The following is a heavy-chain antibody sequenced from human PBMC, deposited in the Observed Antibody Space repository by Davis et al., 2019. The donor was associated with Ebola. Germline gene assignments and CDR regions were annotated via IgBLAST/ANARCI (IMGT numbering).Heavy chain of an antibody. J-gene: IGHJ4*02. D-gene: IGHD1-14*01. V-gene: IGHV4-34*01. CDR1: GGSFSCYY. CDR3: ASGDRSLYYFDY. CDR2: INHSGST. Sequence: PAGSLRLPCAVYGGSFSCYYWRWIRQPPGKGLEWIGEINHSGSTNYNPSLKSRVTISVDTSKNQFSLKLSSVTAADTAVYYCASGDRSLYYFDYWGQGTLVTVSS.